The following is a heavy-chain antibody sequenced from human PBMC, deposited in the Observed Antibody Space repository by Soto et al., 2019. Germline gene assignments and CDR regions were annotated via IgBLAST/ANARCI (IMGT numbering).Heavy chain of an antibody. CDR3: ASSSGNNYGVGTNYYFDY. V-gene: IGHV1-69*06. Sequence: ASVKVSCKTSGGTFSTYSIVWVRQAPGEGLEWMGGIIPIFGTANYAQKFQDRVTITADKSTNTAFMELSSLKSEDTAMYYCASSSGNNYGVGTNYYFDYWGRGTLVTVSS. D-gene: IGHD1-26*01. CDR2: IIPIFGTA. CDR1: GGTFSTYS. J-gene: IGHJ4*02.